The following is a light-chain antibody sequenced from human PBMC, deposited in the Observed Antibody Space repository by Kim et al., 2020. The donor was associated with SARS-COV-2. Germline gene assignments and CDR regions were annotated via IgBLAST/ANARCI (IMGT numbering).Light chain of an antibody. CDR1: TANIGTNY. V-gene: IGLV1-51*01. CDR2: DSH. Sequence: GQTVTISCSGSTANIGTNYVSWYQQLPGTAPKLLIYDSHERPSGIPDRFSASKSGTSATLGITGLQTGDEAVYYCGTWDSSLSAGVFGGGTQLTVL. J-gene: IGLJ2*01. CDR3: GTWDSSLSAGV.